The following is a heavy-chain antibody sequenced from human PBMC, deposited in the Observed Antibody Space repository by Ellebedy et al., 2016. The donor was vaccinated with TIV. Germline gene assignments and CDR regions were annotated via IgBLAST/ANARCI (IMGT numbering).Heavy chain of an antibody. CDR1: GFTFSSYA. CDR2: ISGSGGST. Sequence: GESLKISCAASGFTFSSYAMSWVRQAPGKGLEWVSAISGSGGSTYYADSVKGRFTISRDNSKNTLYLQMNSLRAEDTAVYYCARDPNWNSRFDPWGQGTLVTVSS. D-gene: IGHD1-7*01. J-gene: IGHJ5*02. V-gene: IGHV3-23*01. CDR3: ARDPNWNSRFDP.